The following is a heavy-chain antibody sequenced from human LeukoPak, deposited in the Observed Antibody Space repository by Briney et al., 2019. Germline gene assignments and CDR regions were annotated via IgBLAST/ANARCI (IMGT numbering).Heavy chain of an antibody. J-gene: IGHJ4*02. CDR3: ARSGVLGATSHFDY. Sequence: GGSLRLSCAASGFTVRSNFMSWVRQAPGKGLEWVSVIYSDGSTYYADSVKGRFTISRDNSKNTLSLQMNSLRAEDTAVYYCARSGVLGATSHFDYWGQGTLVTVSP. CDR1: GFTVRSNF. D-gene: IGHD1-26*01. CDR2: IYSDGST. V-gene: IGHV3-53*01.